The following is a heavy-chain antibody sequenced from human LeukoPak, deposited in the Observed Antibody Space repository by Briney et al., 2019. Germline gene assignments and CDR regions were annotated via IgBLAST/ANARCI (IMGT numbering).Heavy chain of an antibody. CDR2: IYTSGST. CDR1: GGSISSGDYY. V-gene: IGHV4-61*02. CDR3: AREVIGSPFDY. J-gene: IGHJ4*02. D-gene: IGHD2/OR15-2a*01. Sequence: SQTLSLTCTVSGGSISSGDYYWSWIRQPAGKGLEWIGRIYTSGSTNYNPSLKSRVTISVDTSKNQFSLKLSSVTAADTAVYYCAREVIGSPFDYWGQGTLVTVSS.